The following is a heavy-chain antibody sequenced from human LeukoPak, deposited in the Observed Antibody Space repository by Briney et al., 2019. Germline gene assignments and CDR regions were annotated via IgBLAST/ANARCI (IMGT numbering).Heavy chain of an antibody. Sequence: PGEPLKISCKGSGYIFSSYWIAWVRRLPGKGVEWMGIIHPGDSHNCYGPSFQGQVTISADKSISMAYLQWSSLNASDTAMYFCARQPGMTAKSWYFHLWGRGTLVTVSS. CDR3: ARQPGMTAKSWYFHL. D-gene: IGHD2-2*01. CDR1: GYIFSSYW. CDR2: IHPGDSHN. V-gene: IGHV5-51*01. J-gene: IGHJ2*01.